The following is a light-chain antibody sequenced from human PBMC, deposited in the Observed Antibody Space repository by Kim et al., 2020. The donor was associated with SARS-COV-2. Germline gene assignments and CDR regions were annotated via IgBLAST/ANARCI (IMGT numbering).Light chain of an antibody. J-gene: IGLJ3*02. CDR2: VNT. Sequence: QAVLTQPPSVAAAPGQKVTISCSGTSSNIGIHYVSWYQQLPGTAPKLLIYVNTNRPSGIPDRFSGSNSGTSATLVITGLQTGDEADYYCGTWDSSLSAWVFGGGTQLTVL. CDR3: GTWDSSLSAWV. CDR1: SSNIGIHY. V-gene: IGLV1-51*01.